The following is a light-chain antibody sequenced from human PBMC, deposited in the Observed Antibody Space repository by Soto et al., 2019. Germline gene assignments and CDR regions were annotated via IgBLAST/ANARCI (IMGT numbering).Light chain of an antibody. Sequence: EIVMTQSPATLSVSPGERATISCRSSQTVSNNLAWYQQKPGQAPRLLIYGASTRATGVPVRFSGSGSGTEFNLTISSLQAEDFAIYYCQQYNNWYTFGQGTKLEIK. J-gene: IGKJ2*01. V-gene: IGKV3-15*01. CDR1: QTVSNN. CDR3: QQYNNWYT. CDR2: GAS.